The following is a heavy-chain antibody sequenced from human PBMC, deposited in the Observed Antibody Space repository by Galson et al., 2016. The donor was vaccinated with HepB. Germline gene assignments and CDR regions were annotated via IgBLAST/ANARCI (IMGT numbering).Heavy chain of an antibody. CDR2: ISASGGIT. V-gene: IGHV3-23*01. CDR3: AKVGTSYTSHFDY. D-gene: IGHD2-2*01. CDR1: GFTFSSYG. Sequence: SLRLSCAASGFTFSSYGMTWVRQAPGKGLEWVSSISASGGITYYADSVKGRFTISRGNSKHTLYLQMNSLRVEDTAVYYFAKVGTSYTSHFDYWGQGTLVTVSS. J-gene: IGHJ4*02.